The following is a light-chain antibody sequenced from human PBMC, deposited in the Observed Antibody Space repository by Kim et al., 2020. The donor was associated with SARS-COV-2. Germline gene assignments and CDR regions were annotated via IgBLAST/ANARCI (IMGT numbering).Light chain of an antibody. CDR3: SSYTSSSTLGVV. V-gene: IGLV2-14*03. Sequence: GQSITISCTGTSSDVGGYNYVSWYQQHPGKAPKLMIYDVSNRPSGVSNRFSGSKSGNTASLTISGLQAEDEADYYCSSYTSSSTLGVVFGGGTQLTVL. J-gene: IGLJ2*01. CDR2: DVS. CDR1: SSDVGGYNY.